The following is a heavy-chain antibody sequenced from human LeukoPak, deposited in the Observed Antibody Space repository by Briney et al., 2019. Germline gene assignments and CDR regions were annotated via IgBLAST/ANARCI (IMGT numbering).Heavy chain of an antibody. V-gene: IGHV1-3*01. CDR2: INAGNGNT. Sequence: ASVKVSCKASGYTFTGYYMHWVRQAPGQRLEWMGWINAGNGNTKYSQKFQGRVTITRDTSASTAYMELSSLRSEDTAVYYCARVDSVGATLDRIGPYYFDYWGQGTLVTVSS. CDR1: GYTFTGYY. J-gene: IGHJ4*02. CDR3: ARVDSVGATLDRIGPYYFDY. D-gene: IGHD1-26*01.